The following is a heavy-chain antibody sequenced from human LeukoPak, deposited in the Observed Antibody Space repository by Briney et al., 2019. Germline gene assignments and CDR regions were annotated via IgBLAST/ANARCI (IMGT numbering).Heavy chain of an antibody. CDR1: GFTSNSHD. J-gene: IGHJ4*02. V-gene: IGHV3-23*01. Sequence: GGSLRLSCAASGFTSNSHDMSWVRQAPGKGREWVSHISSTGDTTYYADSVKGRLTISRDNSKNTLYLQMNSLRAEDTAVYYCAKRDSSGYFPYYFDSWGQGTLVTVSS. D-gene: IGHD3-22*01. CDR2: ISSTGDTT. CDR3: AKRDSSGYFPYYFDS.